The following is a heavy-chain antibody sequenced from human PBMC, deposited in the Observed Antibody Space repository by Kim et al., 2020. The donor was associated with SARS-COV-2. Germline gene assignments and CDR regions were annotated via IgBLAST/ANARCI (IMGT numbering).Heavy chain of an antibody. D-gene: IGHD2-2*01. Sequence: SETLSLTCAVYGGSFSGYYWSWIRQPPGKGLEWIGEINHSGSTNYNPSLKSRVTISVDTSKNQFSLKLSSVTAADTAVYYCARVTNVRYCSSTSCLTRYFQHWGQGTLVTVSS. V-gene: IGHV4-34*01. CDR2: INHSGST. CDR3: ARVTNVRYCSSTSCLTRYFQH. CDR1: GGSFSGYY. J-gene: IGHJ1*01.